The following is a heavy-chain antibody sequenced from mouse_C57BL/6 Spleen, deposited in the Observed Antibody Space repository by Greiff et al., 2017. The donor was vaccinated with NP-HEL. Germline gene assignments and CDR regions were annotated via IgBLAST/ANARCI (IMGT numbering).Heavy chain of an antibody. J-gene: IGHJ1*03. CDR1: GFTFSSYA. CDR3: ARAYYGSSYGYFDV. D-gene: IGHD1-1*01. V-gene: IGHV5-4*03. Sequence: EVKVVESGGGLVKPGGSLKLSCAASGFTFSSYAMSWVRQTPEKRLEWVATISDGGSYTYYPDNVKGRFTISRDNAKNNLYLQMSHLKSEDTAMYYCARAYYGSSYGYFDVWGTGTTVTVSS. CDR2: ISDGGSYT.